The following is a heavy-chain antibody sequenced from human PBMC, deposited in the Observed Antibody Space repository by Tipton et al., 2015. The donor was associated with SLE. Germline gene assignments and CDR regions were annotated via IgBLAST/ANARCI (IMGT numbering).Heavy chain of an antibody. CDR3: VRSSGYYFDF. CDR1: GGSFSGYY. V-gene: IGHV4-34*01. D-gene: IGHD3-22*01. CDR2: INHSGNT. Sequence: LRLSCAVYGGSFSGYYWTWIRQPPGKGLEWIGEINHSGNTNYSPSLKSRVIMSVDTSKNQFSLRLDSLTAADTAIYYCVRSSGYYFDFWGQGTLVTVSS. J-gene: IGHJ4*02.